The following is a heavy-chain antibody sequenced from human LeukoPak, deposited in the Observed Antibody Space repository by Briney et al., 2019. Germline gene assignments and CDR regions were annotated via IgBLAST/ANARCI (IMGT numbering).Heavy chain of an antibody. V-gene: IGHV4-39*02. CDR1: GGSISNSSYY. J-gene: IGHJ6*02. Sequence: SETLSLTCTDSGGSISNSSYYWGWIRQPPGKGLEWIGSIYYSGSTYYNPSLKSRVTISVDTSKNQFSLKLSSVTAADTAVYYCATEPRTARPFYYGMDVWGQGTTVTVSS. D-gene: IGHD6-6*01. CDR2: IYYSGST. CDR3: ATEPRTARPFYYGMDV.